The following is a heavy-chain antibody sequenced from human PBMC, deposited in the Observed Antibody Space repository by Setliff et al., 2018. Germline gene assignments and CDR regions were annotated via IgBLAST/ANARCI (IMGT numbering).Heavy chain of an antibody. CDR2: IYYSGST. J-gene: IGHJ4*02. Sequence: SSETLSLTCTVSGGSISTYYWSWIRQPPGKGLEWIGYIYYSGSTNYNPSLKSRVTISVDTSKNQFSLSLSSVTAADTAGYYCVRSAVYCASDCYPRYFDSWGQGTLVNVSS. CDR3: VRSAVYCASDCYPRYFDS. D-gene: IGHD2-21*01. CDR1: GGSISTYY. V-gene: IGHV4-59*08.